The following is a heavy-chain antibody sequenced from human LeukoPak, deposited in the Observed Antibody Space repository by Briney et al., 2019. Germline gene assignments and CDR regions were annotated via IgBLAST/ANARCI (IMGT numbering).Heavy chain of an antibody. V-gene: IGHV3-7*01. CDR1: GFTFSSYL. J-gene: IGHJ6*02. CDR3: ARDSGWYYYYGMDV. Sequence: GGSLRLSCAASGFTFSSYLMSWVRQAPGKGLEWVANIKQDGSEKYYVDSVKGRFTISRDNAKNSLYLQMNSLRAEDTAVYYCARDSGWYYYYGMDVWGQGTTVTVSS. D-gene: IGHD6-19*01. CDR2: IKQDGSEK.